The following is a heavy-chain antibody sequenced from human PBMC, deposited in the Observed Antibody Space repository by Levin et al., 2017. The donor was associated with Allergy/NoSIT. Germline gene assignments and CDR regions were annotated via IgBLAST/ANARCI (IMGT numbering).Heavy chain of an antibody. V-gene: IGHV4-59*01. CDR1: GSTTSLFY. D-gene: IGHD3-16*01. Sequence: SQTLSLTCTVSGSTTSLFYWNWIRQTPGKGLEWIGYINYSGSTKYNPSLKSRVTISLDKSKNQFSLLLTSVTAADTTVYYCARDTGGWYFDSWGQGTLVTVAS. J-gene: IGHJ4*02. CDR2: INYSGST. CDR3: ARDTGGWYFDS.